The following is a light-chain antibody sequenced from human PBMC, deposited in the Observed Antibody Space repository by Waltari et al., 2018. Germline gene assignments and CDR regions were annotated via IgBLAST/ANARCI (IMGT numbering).Light chain of an antibody. V-gene: IGKV3-15*01. CDR3: QQYKNWPPFT. CDR2: GAS. J-gene: IGKJ2*01. CDR1: ESVNSN. Sequence: EIVMTQSPATLSVSPGGVATLSCRASESVNSNFAWYQQKPGLPPRLLIFGASTRASGVPARFSGAGSGTKFTLFISSLQSDDSAIYFCQQYKNWPPFTFGQGTKLEIE.